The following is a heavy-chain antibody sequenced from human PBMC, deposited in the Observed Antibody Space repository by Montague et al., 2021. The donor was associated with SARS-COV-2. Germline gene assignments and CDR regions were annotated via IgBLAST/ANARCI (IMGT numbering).Heavy chain of an antibody. D-gene: IGHD3-10*01. CDR1: GDSIRNNI. V-gene: IGHV4-59*01. J-gene: IGHJ4*01. CDR3: AKVFGSGSNNLTD. Sequence: SETLSLTCTVSGDSIRNNIWSWIRQPPGKGLELIGNIYYYGTTHXXPSLTSKATISIDTSRNLFSMQLRSVTAADTAVYFCAKVFGSGSNNLTDWGQGVLVTVSS. CDR2: IYYYGTT.